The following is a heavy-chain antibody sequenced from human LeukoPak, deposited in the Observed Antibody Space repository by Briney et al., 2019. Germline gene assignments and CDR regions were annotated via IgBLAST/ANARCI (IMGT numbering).Heavy chain of an antibody. Sequence: GGSLRLSCAASGFTFSNYNMNWVRQAPGKGLEWVSSISSSSTYIYYADSVKGRFTISRDNAKNSLYLQMNSLRAEDTAVYYCAELGITMIGGVWGKGTTVTISS. D-gene: IGHD3-10*02. CDR3: AELGITMIGGV. CDR2: ISSSSTYI. V-gene: IGHV3-21*01. J-gene: IGHJ6*04. CDR1: GFTFSNYN.